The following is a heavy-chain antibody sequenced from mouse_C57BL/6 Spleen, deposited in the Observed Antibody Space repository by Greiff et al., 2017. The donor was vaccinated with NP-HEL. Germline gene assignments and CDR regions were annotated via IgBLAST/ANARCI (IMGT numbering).Heavy chain of an antibody. J-gene: IGHJ2*01. D-gene: IGHD1-1*01. Sequence: VQLQQSGPELVKPGASVKISCKASGYAFSSSWMNWVKQRPGKGLEWIGRIYPGDGDTNYNGKFKGKATLTADKSSSTAYMQLSSLTSEDSAVYFCARDYDSRRDYLDYWGQGTTLTVSS. CDR1: GYAFSSSW. V-gene: IGHV1-82*01. CDR3: ARDYDSRRDYLDY. CDR2: IYPGDGDT.